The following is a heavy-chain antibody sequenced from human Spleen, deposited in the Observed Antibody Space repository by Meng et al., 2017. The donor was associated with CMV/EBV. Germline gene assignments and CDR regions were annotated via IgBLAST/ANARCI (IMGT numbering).Heavy chain of an antibody. D-gene: IGHD3-10*01. CDR2: IYYSGST. CDR1: GGSIGYYY. J-gene: IGHJ6*02. CDR3: ARETDGSGSSYGMDV. V-gene: IGHV4-59*12. Sequence: SETLSLTCNVSGGSIGYYYWNWVRQPPGKELEWIGYIYYSGSTNYNPSLKSRVTISVDTSKNQFSLKLRSVTAADTAMYYCARETDGSGSSYGMDVWGQGTTVTVSS.